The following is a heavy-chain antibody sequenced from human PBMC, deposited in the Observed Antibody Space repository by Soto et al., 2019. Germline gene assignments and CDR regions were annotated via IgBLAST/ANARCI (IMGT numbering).Heavy chain of an antibody. CDR1: GGTFSNYA. V-gene: IGHV1-69*15. CDR3: AKDGGADGYFGNWLDP. Sequence: QVHLVQSGAEVKKPGSSVNVSCKASGGTFSNYAITWVRQAPGQGLEWVGRIIPIFGTTNVAQKFQGRVTITADESTTTAYMEMSGLRSEDTAVYYCAKDGGADGYFGNWLDPWGQGTLVTVSS. J-gene: IGHJ5*02. D-gene: IGHD5-12*01. CDR2: IIPIFGTT.